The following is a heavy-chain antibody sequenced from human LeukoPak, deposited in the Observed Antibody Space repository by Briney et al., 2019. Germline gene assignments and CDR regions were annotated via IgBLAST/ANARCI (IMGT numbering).Heavy chain of an antibody. J-gene: IGHJ4*02. V-gene: IGHV4-4*07. CDR2: IYSSGST. D-gene: IGHD2-15*01. Sequence: SETLSLSCTVSGGSFNNYYWNWIRQPAGKGLEWIGRIYSSGSTDYNTSLKSRVTMSVDTSKNQFSLNLTSVTAADSAVYYCARGRGRLLLINYWGQGTLVTVSS. CDR1: GGSFNNYY. CDR3: ARGRGRLLLINY.